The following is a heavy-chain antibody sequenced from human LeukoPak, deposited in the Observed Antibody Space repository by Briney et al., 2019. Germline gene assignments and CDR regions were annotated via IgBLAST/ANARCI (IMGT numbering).Heavy chain of an antibody. Sequence: SETLSLTCGVSGVSFNGYYWNWIRQCPEKGLEWVGEINHSGNTRYNPSLRSRITMSVDTSRNPFSLKLSSVTAADTAVYFCAREIIWGTYRRLYYFDTWGQGTLVTVSS. V-gene: IGHV4-34*01. J-gene: IGHJ4*02. D-gene: IGHD3-16*02. CDR2: INHSGNT. CDR3: AREIIWGTYRRLYYFDT. CDR1: GVSFNGYY.